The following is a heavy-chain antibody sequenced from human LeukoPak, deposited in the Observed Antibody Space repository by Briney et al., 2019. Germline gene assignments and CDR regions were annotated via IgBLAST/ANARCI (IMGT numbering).Heavy chain of an antibody. CDR2: INHDASNT. D-gene: IGHD7-27*01. CDR1: GFTFSGYW. V-gene: IGHV3-74*01. Sequence: GSLRLSCAASGFTFSGYWMHWVRQAPGKGLVWVSLINHDASNTNYEDSAKGRFTISRDNAKNTLYLQMNSLGAEDTAVYYCARAAANWAIDYWGQGTLVTVSS. CDR3: ARAAANWAIDY. J-gene: IGHJ4*02.